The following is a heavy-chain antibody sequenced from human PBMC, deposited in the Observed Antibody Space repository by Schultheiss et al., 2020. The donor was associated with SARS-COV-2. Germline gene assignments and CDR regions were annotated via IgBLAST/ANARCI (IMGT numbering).Heavy chain of an antibody. CDR2: ISWNSGSI. CDR1: GFTFSSYA. J-gene: IGHJ4*02. Sequence: GGSLRLSCAASGFTFSSYAMHWVRQAPGKGLEWVSGISWNSGSIGYADSVKGRFTISRDNAKNSLYLQMNSLRAEDTAVYYCARAYYDFWSGCPDYWGQGTLVTVSS. V-gene: IGHV3-9*01. CDR3: ARAYYDFWSGCPDY. D-gene: IGHD3-3*01.